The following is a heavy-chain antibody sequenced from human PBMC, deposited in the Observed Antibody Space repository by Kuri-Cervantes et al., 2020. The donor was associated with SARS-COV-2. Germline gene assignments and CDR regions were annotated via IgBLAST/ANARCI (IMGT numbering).Heavy chain of an antibody. CDR2: ISSSSSYI. V-gene: IGHV3-21*01. J-gene: IGHJ3*02. Sequence: GGSLRLSCAASGFTFSSYSTNWVRQAPGKGLEWVSSISSSSSYIYYADSVKGRFTISRDNAKNSLYLQMNSLRAEDTAVYYCARDRPSNYYGSGSSLDAFDIWGQGTMVTVSS. CDR3: ARDRPSNYYGSGSSLDAFDI. CDR1: GFTFSSYS. D-gene: IGHD3-10*01.